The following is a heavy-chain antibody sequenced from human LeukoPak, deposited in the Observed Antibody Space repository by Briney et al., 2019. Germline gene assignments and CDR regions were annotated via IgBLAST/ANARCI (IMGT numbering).Heavy chain of an antibody. V-gene: IGHV3-23*01. CDR2: ISDSGGST. CDR1: GITLGNYG. Sequence: PGGSLRLSCAVSGITLGNYGMSWVRQPPGKGLEWVAGISDSGGSTNYADSVKGRFTISRDTPRNTLYLQMNSLRAEDTAVYFCAKRGVVIRVFLVGFHKEAYYFDSWGRGALVTVSS. J-gene: IGHJ4*02. CDR3: AKRGVVIRVFLVGFHKEAYYFDS. D-gene: IGHD3-10*01.